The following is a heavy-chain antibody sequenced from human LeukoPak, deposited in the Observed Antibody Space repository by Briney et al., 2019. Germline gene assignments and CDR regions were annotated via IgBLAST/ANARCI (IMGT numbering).Heavy chain of an antibody. J-gene: IGHJ4*02. CDR3: ARGYVVVVPAAISDY. V-gene: IGHV3-48*04. CDR1: GFTFSSYS. CDR2: ISSSSSTI. D-gene: IGHD2-2*01. Sequence: PGGSLRLSCAASGFTFSSYSMNWVRQAPGKGLEWVSYISSSSSTIYYADSVKGRFTISRDNAKNSLYLQMNSLRAEDTAVYYCARGYVVVVPAAISDYWGQGTLVTVSS.